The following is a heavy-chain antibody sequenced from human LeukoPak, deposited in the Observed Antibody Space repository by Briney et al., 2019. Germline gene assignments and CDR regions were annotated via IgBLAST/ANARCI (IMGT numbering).Heavy chain of an antibody. Sequence: QPGRSLRLSCAASGFTLSSYAMHWVRQAPGKGLEWVAVISYDGSNKYYADSVKGRFTISRDNSKNTLYPQMNSLRAEDTAVYYCARDTDYYDSSCYFDYWGQGTLVTVSS. D-gene: IGHD3-22*01. CDR2: ISYDGSNK. CDR3: ARDTDYYDSSCYFDY. J-gene: IGHJ4*02. V-gene: IGHV3-30-3*01. CDR1: GFTLSSYA.